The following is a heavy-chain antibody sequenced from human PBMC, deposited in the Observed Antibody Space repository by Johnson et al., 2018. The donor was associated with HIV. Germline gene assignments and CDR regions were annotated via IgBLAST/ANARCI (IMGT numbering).Heavy chain of an antibody. CDR3: ARSVGYYDSSGYYYVDAFDI. D-gene: IGHD3-22*01. V-gene: IGHV3-9*01. CDR1: GFTFDDFG. Sequence: VQLVESGGGLVQPGGSLRLSCAASGFTFDDFGMGWVRQAPGKGLEWVSGINWSSGSIGYADSVKGRFTISRDNAKNSLYLQMNSLRAEDTALYYCARSVGYYDSSGYYYVDAFDIWGPGTVVTVSS. CDR2: INWSSGSI. J-gene: IGHJ3*02.